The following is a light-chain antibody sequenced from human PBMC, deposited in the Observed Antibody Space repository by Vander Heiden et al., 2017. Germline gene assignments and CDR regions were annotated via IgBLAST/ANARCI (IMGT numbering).Light chain of an antibody. CDR3: QSADSSGTPYWV. J-gene: IGLJ3*02. V-gene: IGLV3-25*03. CDR1: ALPKQY. Sequence: SYELTQPPSVSVSPGQTARITCSGDALPKQYAYWYQQKPGQAPVLVIYYDSERPSGIPERFSGSSSGTTATFTISGVQAEDEADDYCQSADSSGTPYWVFGGGTKLTVL. CDR2: YDS.